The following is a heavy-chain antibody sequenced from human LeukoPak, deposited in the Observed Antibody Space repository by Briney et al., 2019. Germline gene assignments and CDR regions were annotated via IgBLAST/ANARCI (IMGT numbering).Heavy chain of an antibody. Sequence: GGSLRLSCAASGFTFSSYSMNWVRQAPGKGLEWVSSISSSSSYIYYADSVKGRFTISRDNAKNSLYLQMNSLRVEDTAVYYCARDGGGAGHYKGVDYWGQGTLVTVSS. J-gene: IGHJ4*02. D-gene: IGHD3-9*01. CDR2: ISSSSSYI. CDR3: ARDGGGAGHYKGVDY. V-gene: IGHV3-21*01. CDR1: GFTFSSYS.